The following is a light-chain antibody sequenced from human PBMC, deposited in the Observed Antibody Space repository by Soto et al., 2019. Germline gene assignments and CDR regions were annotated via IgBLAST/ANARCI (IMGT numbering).Light chain of an antibody. CDR2: EVS. CDR3: CSYAGSSTFG. V-gene: IGLV2-23*02. J-gene: IGLJ1*01. Sequence: QPVLTQPASVSGSPGQSITISCNGTSSDVGSYNLVSWYQQHPGKAPKLMIYEVSKRPSGVSNRFSGSKSGNTASLTISGLQAEDEADYYGCSYAGSSTFGFGTGTKSPS. CDR1: SSDVGSYNL.